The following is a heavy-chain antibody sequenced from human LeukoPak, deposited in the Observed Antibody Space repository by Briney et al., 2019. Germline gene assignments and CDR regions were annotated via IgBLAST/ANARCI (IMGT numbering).Heavy chain of an antibody. D-gene: IGHD5-18*01. Sequence: PGGSLRLSCAASGFTFSDYYMNWIRQAPGKGLEWVSYITTRSRYTSHADSVKGRFTISRDDAKNSLYLQMNSLRADDTAVYYCARDSNTGFFDYWGQGTRVTVSS. CDR3: ARDSNTGFFDY. V-gene: IGHV3-11*05. CDR2: ITTRSRYT. J-gene: IGHJ4*02. CDR1: GFTFSDYY.